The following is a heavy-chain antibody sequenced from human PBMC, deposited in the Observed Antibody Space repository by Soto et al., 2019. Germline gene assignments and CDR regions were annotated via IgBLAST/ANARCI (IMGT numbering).Heavy chain of an antibody. J-gene: IGHJ3*02. Sequence: SEPLSLPCTGSAGSISGGNWCSGVRQPRGQGLHWIGEIYHSGSTNYNPSLKSRVTISVDKSKNQFSLKLSSVTAADTAVYYCARDQGGYDFWSGYLDDAFDIWGQGTMVTVSS. V-gene: IGHV4-4*02. CDR1: AGSISGGNW. CDR3: ARDQGGYDFWSGYLDDAFDI. D-gene: IGHD3-3*01. CDR2: IYHSGST.